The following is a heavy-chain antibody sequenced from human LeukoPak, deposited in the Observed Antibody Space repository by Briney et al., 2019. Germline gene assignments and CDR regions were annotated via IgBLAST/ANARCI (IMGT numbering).Heavy chain of an antibody. CDR2: IYPGDSDT. V-gene: IGHV5-51*01. CDR1: GYRFTSYW. D-gene: IGHD1-26*01. CDR3: ARSGGNYYSI. Sequence: GESLQISCQGSGYRFTSYWIGWVRQMPGKGLEWMGIIYPGDSDTIYSPSFQGQVTISADKSTSTANLQWSSLKASDTAMYYCARSGGNYYSIWGQGTMVTVSS. J-gene: IGHJ3*02.